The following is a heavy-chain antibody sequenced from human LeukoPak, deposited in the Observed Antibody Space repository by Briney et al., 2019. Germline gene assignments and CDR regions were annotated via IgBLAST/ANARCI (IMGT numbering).Heavy chain of an antibody. CDR3: AKGFRYHFDY. J-gene: IGHJ4*02. V-gene: IGHV3-30*02. D-gene: IGHD1-14*01. CDR2: IEWDGSNQ. CDR1: GFTFTSVG. Sequence: GGSLRLSCAASGFTFTSVGMHWVRQAPGKGPEWVAFIEWDGSNQYYASSVKGRFTFSRDNSKNTLYLQMDSLRPEDTAVYYCAKGFRYHFDYWGQGSLVTVSS.